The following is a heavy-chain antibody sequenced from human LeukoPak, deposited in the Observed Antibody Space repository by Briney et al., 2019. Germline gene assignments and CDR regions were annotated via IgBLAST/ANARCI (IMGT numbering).Heavy chain of an antibody. J-gene: IGHJ4*02. Sequence: GGSLRLSCAASGFTFSSYSMSWVRQAPGKGLEWVANIKQDGSEKYYVDSVKGRFTISRDNAKNSLYLQMDSLRAEDTALYYCARGSEYWGQGTLVTVSS. CDR1: GFTFSSYS. D-gene: IGHD1-14*01. V-gene: IGHV3-7*01. CDR3: ARGSEY. CDR2: IKQDGSEK.